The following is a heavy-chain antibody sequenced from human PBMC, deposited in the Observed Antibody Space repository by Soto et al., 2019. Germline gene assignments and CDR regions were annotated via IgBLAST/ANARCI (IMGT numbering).Heavy chain of an antibody. J-gene: IGHJ6*02. CDR3: ARGSLTFNVAYYYGMDV. CDR2: IIPILGIA. CDR1: GGTFSSYT. Sequence: QVQLVQSGAEVKKPGSSVKVSCKASGGTFSSYTISWVRQAPGQRLEWMGRIIPILGIANYAQKFQGRVTITADKSTSTAYMELSSLRSEDTAVYYCARGSLTFNVAYYYGMDVWGQGTTVTVSS. D-gene: IGHD2-21*01. V-gene: IGHV1-69*02.